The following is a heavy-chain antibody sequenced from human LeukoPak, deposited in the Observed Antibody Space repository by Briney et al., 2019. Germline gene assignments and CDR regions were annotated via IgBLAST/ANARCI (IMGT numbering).Heavy chain of an antibody. V-gene: IGHV3-21*01. D-gene: IGHD1-26*01. CDR3: ARGRGVGATALDY. CDR2: ISSSSSYI. Sequence: GGFLRLSCTASGIIFGDHGMSWVRQVPGKGLEWVSSISSSSSYIKYADSVKGRFTISRDNAKNSLYLQMNSLRAEDTAVYYCARGRGVGATALDYWGQGTLVTVSS. CDR1: GIIFGDHG. J-gene: IGHJ4*02.